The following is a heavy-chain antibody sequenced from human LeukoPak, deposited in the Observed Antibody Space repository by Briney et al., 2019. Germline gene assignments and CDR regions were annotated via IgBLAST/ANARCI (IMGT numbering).Heavy chain of an antibody. CDR2: NKSKTDGRIT. CDR3: AKYCISADCYANWFGP. J-gene: IGHJ5*02. D-gene: IGHD2-2*01. CDR1: GFTLSSAW. Sequence: GGSLRLSCAGSGFTLSSAWMTWVRQAPGKGLEWVGLNKSKTDGRITDYAAAVKDRFTSSRDDSKNTLYLQMNSLKTEDTAVYYCAKYCISADCYANWFGPWGQGTLVTVSS. V-gene: IGHV3-15*01.